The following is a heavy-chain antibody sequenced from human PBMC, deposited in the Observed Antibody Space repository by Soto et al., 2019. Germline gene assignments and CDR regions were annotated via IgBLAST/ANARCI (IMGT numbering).Heavy chain of an antibody. Sequence: GGSLRLSCAASGFTFSSYWMSWVRQAPGKGLEWVANIKQDGSEKYYVDSVKGRFTISRDNAKNSLYLQMNSLRAEDTAVYYCARAIPITIFGVVTPMYFDYWGQGTLVTVSS. CDR1: GFTFSSYW. J-gene: IGHJ4*02. CDR3: ARAIPITIFGVVTPMYFDY. V-gene: IGHV3-7*05. D-gene: IGHD3-3*01. CDR2: IKQDGSEK.